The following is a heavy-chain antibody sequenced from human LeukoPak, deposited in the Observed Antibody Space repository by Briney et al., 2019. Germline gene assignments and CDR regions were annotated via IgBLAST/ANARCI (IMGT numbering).Heavy chain of an antibody. V-gene: IGHV3-23*01. D-gene: IGHD1-26*01. J-gene: IGHJ4*02. CDR2: ISGSGGST. CDR1: GFTFSSYG. Sequence: GSLRLSCAASGFTFSSYGMSWVRQAPGKGLEWVSAISGSGGSTYYADSVKGRFTISRDNSKNTLYLQMNSLRAEDTAVYYCAKGQRFTYSGSYPFDYWGQGTLVTVSS. CDR3: AKGQRFTYSGSYPFDY.